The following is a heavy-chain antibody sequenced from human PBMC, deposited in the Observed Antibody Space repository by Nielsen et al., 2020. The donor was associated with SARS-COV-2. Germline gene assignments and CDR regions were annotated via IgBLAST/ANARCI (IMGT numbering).Heavy chain of an antibody. Sequence: SETLSLTCTVSGDSISSSDYYWTWIRQAPGKGLEWIGEINHSGSTNYNPSLKSRIAIFVDTSKKQFSLKLNSVTAADTAVYYCARTSVDMAGSVWSSYYVLDVWGQGTTVTVS. CDR3: ARTSVDMAGSVWSSYYVLDV. CDR2: INHSGST. J-gene: IGHJ6*02. D-gene: IGHD5-24*01. V-gene: IGHV4-39*01. CDR1: GDSISSSDYY.